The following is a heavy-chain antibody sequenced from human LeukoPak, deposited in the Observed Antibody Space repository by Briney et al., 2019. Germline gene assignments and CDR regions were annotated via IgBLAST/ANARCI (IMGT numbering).Heavy chain of an antibody. Sequence: AGSLRLSCAASGFTFSSYAMSWLRQAPGKGLQWVSAISGSGGSTYYADSVKGRFTISRDNSKNTLYLQMNSLRAEDTAVYYCANHILGPCFDYWGQGTLVTVSS. CDR2: ISGSGGST. CDR3: ANHILGPCFDY. CDR1: GFTFSSYA. V-gene: IGHV3-23*01. D-gene: IGHD3-9*01. J-gene: IGHJ4*02.